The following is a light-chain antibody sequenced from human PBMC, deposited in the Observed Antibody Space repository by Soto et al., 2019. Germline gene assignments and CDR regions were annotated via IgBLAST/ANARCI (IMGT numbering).Light chain of an antibody. CDR2: GAS. J-gene: IGKJ1*01. V-gene: IGKV3-15*01. CDR3: QQHGSSPPRT. Sequence: EIVMTQSPATLSVSPGERATLSCRASQSVSSNLAWYQQKPGQAPRLLIDGASTRASGIPARFSGSGSGTEFTLTISSLQSEDFAVYYCQQHGSSPPRTFGQGTKVEIK. CDR1: QSVSSN.